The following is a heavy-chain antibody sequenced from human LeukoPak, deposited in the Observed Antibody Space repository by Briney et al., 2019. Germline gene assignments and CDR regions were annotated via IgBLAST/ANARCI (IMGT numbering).Heavy chain of an antibody. J-gene: IGHJ4*02. V-gene: IGHV3-9*01. CDR1: GFTFDDYA. CDR3: AKSHCSSTSCYVTY. Sequence: PGRSLSLSCAASGFTFDDYAMHWVRQAPGKGLEWVSGISWNSGSIGYADSVKGRFTISRDNAKNSLYLQMNSLRAEDTALYYCAKSHCSSTSCYVTYWGQGTLVTVSS. D-gene: IGHD2-2*01. CDR2: ISWNSGSI.